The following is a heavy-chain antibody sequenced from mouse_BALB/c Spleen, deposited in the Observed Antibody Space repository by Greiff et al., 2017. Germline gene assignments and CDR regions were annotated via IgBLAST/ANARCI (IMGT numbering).Heavy chain of an antibody. CDR1: GFTFSSYT. J-gene: IGHJ3*01. V-gene: IGHV5-6-4*01. Sequence: DVMLVESGGGLVKPGGSLKLSCAASGFTFSSYTMSWVRQTPEKRLEWVATISSGGSYTYYPDSVKVRFTISRDNAKNTLYLQMSSLKSEDTAMYYCTREGYQAWFAYWGQGTLVTVSA. D-gene: IGHD2-14*01. CDR3: TREGYQAWFAY. CDR2: ISSGGSYT.